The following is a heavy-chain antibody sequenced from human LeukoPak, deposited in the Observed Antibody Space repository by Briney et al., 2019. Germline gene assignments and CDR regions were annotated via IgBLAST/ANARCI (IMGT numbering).Heavy chain of an antibody. CDR1: GFTFDDYA. D-gene: IGHD3-10*01. Sequence: PGGSLRLSCAASGFTFDDYAMHWVRQAPGKGLEWVSGISWNSGSIGYADSVKGRFTISRDNAKNSLYLQMNSLRAEDTALYYCAKVSRVNYGSGSYENWGQGTLVTVSS. CDR3: AKVSRVNYGSGSYEN. V-gene: IGHV3-9*01. J-gene: IGHJ4*02. CDR2: ISWNSGSI.